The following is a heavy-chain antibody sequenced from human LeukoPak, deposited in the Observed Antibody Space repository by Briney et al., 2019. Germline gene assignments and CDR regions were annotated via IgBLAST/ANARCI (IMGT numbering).Heavy chain of an antibody. CDR2: IYTSGST. J-gene: IGHJ4*02. V-gene: IGHV4-4*07. D-gene: IGHD3-10*01. Sequence: SETLPLTCTVSGGSISSYYWSWIRQPAGKGLEWIGRIYTSGSTNYNPSLKSRVTMSVDTSKNQFSLKLSSVTAADTAVYYCARVAGDLHLGLYYFDYWGQGTLVSVSS. CDR1: GGSISSYY. CDR3: ARVAGDLHLGLYYFDY.